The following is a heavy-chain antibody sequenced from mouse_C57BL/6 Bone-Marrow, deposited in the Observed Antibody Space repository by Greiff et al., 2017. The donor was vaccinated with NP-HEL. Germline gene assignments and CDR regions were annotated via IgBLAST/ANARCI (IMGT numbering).Heavy chain of an antibody. V-gene: IGHV1-50*01. J-gene: IGHJ4*01. Sequence: QVQLQQPGAELVKPGASVKLSCKASGYTFTSYWMQWVKQRPGQGLEWIGEIDPSDSYTNYNQKFKGKATLTVDTSSSTAYMQLSSLTSEDSAVYYWARGNVYDYDRGDYYAMDYWGQGTSVTVSS. D-gene: IGHD2-4*01. CDR2: IDPSDSYT. CDR3: ARGNVYDYDRGDYYAMDY. CDR1: GYTFTSYW.